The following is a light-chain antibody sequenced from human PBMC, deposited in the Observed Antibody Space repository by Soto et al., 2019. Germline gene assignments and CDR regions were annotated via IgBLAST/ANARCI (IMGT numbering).Light chain of an antibody. CDR2: AAS. J-gene: IGKJ4*01. V-gene: IGKV1-5*01. Sequence: TQITQSPSTVSASVVGGVTITNRASQTISSRLAWYQQKPGKAPKLLIYAASTLQSGVPSRFSGSGSGTDFTLTISCLQSADFATYYCQQYYSYPPTFGGGTKVDIK. CDR1: QTISSR. CDR3: QQYYSYPPT.